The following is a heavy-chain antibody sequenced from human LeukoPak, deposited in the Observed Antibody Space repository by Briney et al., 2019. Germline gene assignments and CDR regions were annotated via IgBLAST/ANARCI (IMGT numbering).Heavy chain of an antibody. CDR2: ISDGGSRT. Sequence: GGSVRLSCAASVFTFNNYDMRWARGAPGGGGEGVSAISDGGSRTYNADSVKGRFTTSGDNSKNTLFLQMNSRRAEDTAVYYCAKDRRYSYGHLDYWGQGALVTVSS. CDR1: VFTFNNYD. CDR3: AKDRRYSYGHLDY. V-gene: IGHV3-23*01. J-gene: IGHJ4*02. D-gene: IGHD5-18*01.